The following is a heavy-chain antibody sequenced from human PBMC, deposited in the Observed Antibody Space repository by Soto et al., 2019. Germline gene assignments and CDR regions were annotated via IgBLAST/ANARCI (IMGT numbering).Heavy chain of an antibody. D-gene: IGHD6-6*01. CDR2: IYYSGNT. Sequence: QVQLQESGPGLVKPSQTLSLTCTVSGGSISSGAYYWSWIRQHLGEALEWIGYIYYSGNTYYNPSLKSRVMISVDTSKNQFSLRLSSVTAADTAVYYCARVGISSSDAFDIWGHGTMVTVSS. CDR3: ARVGISSSDAFDI. J-gene: IGHJ3*02. CDR1: GGSISSGAYY. V-gene: IGHV4-31*03.